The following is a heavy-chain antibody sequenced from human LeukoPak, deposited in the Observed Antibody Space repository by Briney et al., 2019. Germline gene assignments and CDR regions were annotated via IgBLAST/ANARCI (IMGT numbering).Heavy chain of an antibody. CDR2: INPNSGGT. J-gene: IGHJ5*02. CDR1: GYTFTGYY. D-gene: IGHD6-13*01. Sequence: ASVKVSCEASGYTFTGYYMHWVRQAPGQGLEWMGWINPNSGGTNYAQKFQGRVTMTRDTSISTAYMELSRLRSDDTAVYYCARARGAAAGFARYNWFDPWGQGTLVTVSS. V-gene: IGHV1-2*02. CDR3: ARARGAAAGFARYNWFDP.